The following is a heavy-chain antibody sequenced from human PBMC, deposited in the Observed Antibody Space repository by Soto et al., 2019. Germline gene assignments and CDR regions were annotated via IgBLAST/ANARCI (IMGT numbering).Heavy chain of an antibody. CDR2: IYYSGST. J-gene: IGHJ6*02. Sequence: SDTLSLTCTVSGGSISSGDYYWSWIRQPPGKGLEWIGYIYYSGSTYYNPSLKSRVTISVDTSKNQFSLKLSSVTAADTAVYYCARDSPHYYGSGPGVWGQGTTVTVSS. V-gene: IGHV4-30-4*02. CDR3: ARDSPHYYGSGPGV. CDR1: GGSISSGDYY. D-gene: IGHD3-10*01.